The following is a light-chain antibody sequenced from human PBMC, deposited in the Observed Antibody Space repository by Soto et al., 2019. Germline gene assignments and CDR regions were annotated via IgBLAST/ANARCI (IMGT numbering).Light chain of an antibody. V-gene: IGKV3-20*01. Sequence: DIVLTQSPGTLSTSPGERATLSCRASQRVVSSQLAWYQQKPGQAPRLLIYGASSRAAGIPDRFSGSGSGTDFTLTIRRLEPEDFAVYYCQQYNNSPGSFGQGTKLEIK. CDR1: QRVVSSQ. CDR2: GAS. CDR3: QQYNNSPGS. J-gene: IGKJ2*03.